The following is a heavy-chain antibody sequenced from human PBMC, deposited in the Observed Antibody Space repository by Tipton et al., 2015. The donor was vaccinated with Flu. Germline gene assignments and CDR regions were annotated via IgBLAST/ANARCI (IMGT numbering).Heavy chain of an antibody. CDR2: ISAYSDNR. V-gene: IGHV1-18*01. CDR1: GYTFESYG. Sequence: QVQLVQSGAELEKPGASVKVSCKASGYTFESYGISWVRQAPGQGLEWMGWISAYSDNRNYAQKFQGRITMTTDTSTSTAFMELRSLRSDDTAAYYCARDMPQGIVVIPPAKRSDFWGQGTLVTVSS. J-gene: IGHJ4*02. D-gene: IGHD2-2*01. CDR3: ARDMPQGIVVIPPAKRSDF.